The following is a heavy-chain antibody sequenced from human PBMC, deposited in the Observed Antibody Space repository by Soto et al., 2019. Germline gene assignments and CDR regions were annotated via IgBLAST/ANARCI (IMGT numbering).Heavy chain of an antibody. CDR1: GFTFIRYV. J-gene: IGHJ6*02. V-gene: IGHV3-33*01. CDR3: ARMTVGATMNIYYGMDV. CDR2: IWYDGSNK. D-gene: IGHD1-26*01. Sequence: GGSLRLSCAASGFTFIRYVIQFGRQAPCKWLEWVAVIWYDGSNKYYADSVKGRLIISRDNSKNTLYLQMNSLRAEDTAVYYCARMTVGATMNIYYGMDVWGQGTTVTVSS.